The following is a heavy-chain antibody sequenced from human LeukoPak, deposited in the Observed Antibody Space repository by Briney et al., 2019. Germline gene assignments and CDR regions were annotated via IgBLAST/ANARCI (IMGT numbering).Heavy chain of an antibody. CDR2: IGSTI. CDR3: VRESRPGGAMGLYHNLDY. J-gene: IGHJ4*02. CDR1: GFTFSSYS. D-gene: IGHD1-1*01. Sequence: GGSLRLSCAASGFTFSSYSMNWVSQAPGKGLEWVSYIGSTISYADSVKGRFTISRDNTKNLLFLEMNNLRCDDTAIYYCVRESRPGGAMGLYHNLDYWGQGTLVVVSS. V-gene: IGHV3-48*01.